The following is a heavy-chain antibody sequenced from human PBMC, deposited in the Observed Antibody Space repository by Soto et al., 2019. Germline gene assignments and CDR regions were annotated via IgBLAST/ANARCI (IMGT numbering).Heavy chain of an antibody. D-gene: IGHD3-3*01. V-gene: IGHV3-33*01. CDR2: IWNDGSNK. J-gene: IGHJ4*02. CDR3: AREFWSGPFEY. Sequence: QVQLVESGGGVVQPGRSLRLSCAASGFSFSSYGMLWVRQAPGKGLEWVAVIWNDGSNKYYADSVKGRFTISRDNSKKTLYLQMNSLRAEDTAVYYCAREFWSGPFEYWGQGTLATVSS. CDR1: GFSFSSYG.